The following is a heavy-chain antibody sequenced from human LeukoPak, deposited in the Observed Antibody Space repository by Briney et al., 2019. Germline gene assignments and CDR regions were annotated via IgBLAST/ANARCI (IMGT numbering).Heavy chain of an antibody. J-gene: IGHJ4*02. Sequence: GGSLRLSCAASGFTFSSYAMSWVRQAPGKGLEWVSAISGSGGSTYYADSVKGRFTISRDNSKNTLYLQMNSLRAEDTAVYYCAKPGYYDFWSGYPHFDYWGQGTLATVSS. D-gene: IGHD3-3*01. V-gene: IGHV3-23*01. CDR1: GFTFSSYA. CDR2: ISGSGGST. CDR3: AKPGYYDFWSGYPHFDY.